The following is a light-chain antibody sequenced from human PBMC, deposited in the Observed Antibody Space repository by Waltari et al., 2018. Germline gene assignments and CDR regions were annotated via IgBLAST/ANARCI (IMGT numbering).Light chain of an antibody. Sequence: EIVLTQSPGTLSLSPGERATLPCRASQSVSSSYLAWYRQKPGQAPRRLVYGASSRATGIPDRFSGSGSGTDFTLTISRLEPEDFAVYYCQQYGSSPRTFGQGTKVEIK. V-gene: IGKV3-20*01. CDR2: GAS. CDR1: QSVSSSY. CDR3: QQYGSSPRT. J-gene: IGKJ1*01.